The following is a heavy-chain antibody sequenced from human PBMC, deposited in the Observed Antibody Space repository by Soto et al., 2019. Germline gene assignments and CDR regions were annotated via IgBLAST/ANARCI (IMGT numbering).Heavy chain of an antibody. D-gene: IGHD1-26*01. CDR3: ARGDVEGATGGDY. CDR2: IYYSGST. CDR1: GGPISSGDYY. V-gene: IGHV4-30-4*01. Sequence: QVQLQESGPGLVKPSQTLSLTCTVSGGPISSGDYYWSWIRQPPGKGLEWIGYIYYSGSTYYNPSLKSRVTISVDTSKNQFSLKLSSVTAADTAVYYCARGDVEGATGGDYWGQGTLVTVSS. J-gene: IGHJ4*02.